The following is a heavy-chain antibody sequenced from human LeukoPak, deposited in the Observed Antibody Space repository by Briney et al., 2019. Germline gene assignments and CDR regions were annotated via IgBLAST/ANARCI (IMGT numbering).Heavy chain of an antibody. J-gene: IGHJ4*02. Sequence: ASVKVSCKASGYTFANYGFNWVRQAPGQGFEWMGWISVYNGNTDYAQKLQGRVTMTTDTSTSTAYMELRSLGSGDTAVYYCARDGRRYSDTSGPDGYFDNWGQGTLVTVSS. CDR3: ARDGRRYSDTSGPDGYFDN. D-gene: IGHD3-22*01. V-gene: IGHV1-18*01. CDR1: GYTFANYG. CDR2: ISVYNGNT.